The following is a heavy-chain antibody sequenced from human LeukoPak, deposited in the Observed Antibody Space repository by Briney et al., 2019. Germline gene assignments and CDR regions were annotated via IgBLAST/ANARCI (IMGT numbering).Heavy chain of an antibody. D-gene: IGHD2-21*02. CDR3: ARVPGVVTGSYYFDS. J-gene: IGHJ4*02. V-gene: IGHV4-59*01. CDR1: GGSINSYY. Sequence: PSETLSLTCNVSGGSINSYYWSWIRQPPGKRLEWIGYTFCSGSTDYNPSLKSRVTMSLDTPKNQFSLKLTSVTATDTAVYYCARVPGVVTGSYYFDSWGQGTLVTVSS. CDR2: TFCSGST.